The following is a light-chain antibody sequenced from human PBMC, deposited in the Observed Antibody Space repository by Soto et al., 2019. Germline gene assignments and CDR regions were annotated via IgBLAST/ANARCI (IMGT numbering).Light chain of an antibody. J-gene: IGLJ1*01. CDR2: EVS. CDR1: SSDVGGYNY. Sequence: QSALTQPPSASGSPGQSVTISCTGTSSDVGGYNYVSWYQQHPGKAPKLMIYEVSKRPSGVPDRFSGSKSGNTASLTVSGLQAEDEDDYYCGSYAGNSYVFGTGTKVTVL. V-gene: IGLV2-8*01. CDR3: GSYAGNSYV.